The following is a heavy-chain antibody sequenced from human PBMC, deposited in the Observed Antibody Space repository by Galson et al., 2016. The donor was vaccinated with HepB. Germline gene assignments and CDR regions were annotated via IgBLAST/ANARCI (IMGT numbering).Heavy chain of an antibody. CDR3: ARDNTGWAFDI. V-gene: IGHV1-46*01. CDR2: IKSGGGST. J-gene: IGHJ3*02. Sequence: SVKVSCKASGHTFTSHHMHWMRQAPGQGLEWMGIIKSGGGSTTYAQKYQGRVTMTRDTSTSTVYMELSSLRSEDTAVYYCARDNTGWAFDIWGQGTMATVSS. D-gene: IGHD6-19*01. CDR1: GHTFTSHH.